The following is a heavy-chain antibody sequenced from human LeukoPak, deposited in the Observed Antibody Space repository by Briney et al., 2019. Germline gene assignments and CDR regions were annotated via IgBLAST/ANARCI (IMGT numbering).Heavy chain of an antibody. CDR1: GFTFSSYA. D-gene: IGHD3-22*01. CDR3: AKGSYYDSSGYYYFDS. Sequence: PGGSLRLSCAASGFTFSSYAMNWVRQAPGKGLEWVSGISGGGGRTYYADSVKGRFTISRDNSKNSLYLQMNSPRAEDTAAYYCAKGSYYDSSGYYYFDSWGQGTLVTVSS. J-gene: IGHJ4*02. V-gene: IGHV3-23*01. CDR2: ISGGGGRT.